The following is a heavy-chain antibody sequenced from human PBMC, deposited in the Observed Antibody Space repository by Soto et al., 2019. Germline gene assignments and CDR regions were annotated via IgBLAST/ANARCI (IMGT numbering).Heavy chain of an antibody. J-gene: IGHJ6*02. CDR3: ARDRGVTMVRGVTYYYYGMDV. CDR2: IWYDGSNK. V-gene: IGHV3-33*01. CDR1: GFTFSSYG. Sequence: GGSLRLSCAASGFTFSSYGMHWVRQAPGKGLEWVAVIWYDGSNKYYADSVKGRFTISRDNSKNTLYLQMNSLRAEDTAVYYCARDRGVTMVRGVTYYYYGMDVWSQGTTVTGSS. D-gene: IGHD3-10*01.